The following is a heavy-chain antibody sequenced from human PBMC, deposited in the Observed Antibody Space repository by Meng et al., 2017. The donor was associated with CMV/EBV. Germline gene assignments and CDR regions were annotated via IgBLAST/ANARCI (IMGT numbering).Heavy chain of an antibody. J-gene: IGHJ4*01. CDR1: GLNFRDAW. V-gene: IGHV3-15*01. D-gene: IGHD1-1*01. Sequence: EEQWVECGGRRIKPRESLRLSCEVSGLNFRDAWMSWVRQAPGKGAEWVALIKSKVDGGTTDYTAPVRGRFIFSRDDSKNTIYLQMNDVKIEDTAIYYCTTGRGGYNAEDYWGHGTLVTVSS. CDR2: IKSKVDGGTT. CDR3: TTGRGGYNAEDY.